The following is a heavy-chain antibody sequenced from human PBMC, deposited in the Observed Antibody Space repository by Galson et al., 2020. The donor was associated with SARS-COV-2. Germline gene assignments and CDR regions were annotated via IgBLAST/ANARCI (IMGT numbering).Heavy chain of an antibody. CDR3: TATRAY. CDR2: INSEGNNT. Sequence: GESLKISCTASGFTFSSFWMHWVRQAPGKGLVWVSRINSEGNNTSYADSVKGRFTISRDNAKNTLYLQMNSLRAEDTAVYYCTATRAYWGQGSRVTVSS. CDR1: GFTFSSFW. D-gene: IGHD1-26*01. J-gene: IGHJ4*02. V-gene: IGHV3-74*01.